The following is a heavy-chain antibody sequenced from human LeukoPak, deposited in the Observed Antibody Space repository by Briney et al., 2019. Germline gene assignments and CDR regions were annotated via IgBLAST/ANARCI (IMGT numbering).Heavy chain of an antibody. Sequence: GGSLRLSCAASGFTFSTYGLHWVRQAPGKGLEWVSFISYDGSNKYYADSVKGRFTISRDNAKNTLYLQMNSLRAEDTAVYYCAREGYALDYWGQGTLVTVSS. D-gene: IGHD2-15*01. V-gene: IGHV3-30*03. CDR2: ISYDGSNK. CDR1: GFTFSTYG. CDR3: AREGYALDY. J-gene: IGHJ4*02.